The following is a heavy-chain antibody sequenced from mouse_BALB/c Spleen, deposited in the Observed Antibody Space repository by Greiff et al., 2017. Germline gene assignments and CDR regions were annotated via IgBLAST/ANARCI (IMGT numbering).Heavy chain of an antibody. CDR3: AYRYDGYAMDY. CDR2: IDPANGNT. V-gene: IGHV14-3*02. J-gene: IGHJ4*01. CDR1: GFNIKDTY. D-gene: IGHD2-14*01. Sequence: VQLQQSGAELVKPGASVKLSCTASGFNIKDTYMHWVKQRPEQGLEWIGRIDPANGNTKYDPKFQGKATITADTSSNTAYLQLSSLTSEDTAVYYCAYRYDGYAMDYWGQGTSVTVSS.